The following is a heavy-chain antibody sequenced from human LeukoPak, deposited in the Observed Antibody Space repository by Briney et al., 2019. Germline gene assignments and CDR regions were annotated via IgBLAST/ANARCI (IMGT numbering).Heavy chain of an antibody. CDR1: GFTFSSYE. V-gene: IGHV3-48*03. Sequence: PGGSLRLSCAASGFTFSSYEMNWVRQAPGKGLEWVSYISSSGTTIYYADSVKGRFTISRDNAKNSLYLQTNSLRAEDTAVYYCARETVRNYFDYWGQGTLVTVSS. CDR2: ISSSGTTI. J-gene: IGHJ4*02. CDR3: ARETVRNYFDY. D-gene: IGHD4-17*01.